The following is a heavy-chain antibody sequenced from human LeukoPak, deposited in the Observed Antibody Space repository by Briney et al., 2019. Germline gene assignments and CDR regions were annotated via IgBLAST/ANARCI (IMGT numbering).Heavy chain of an antibody. V-gene: IGHV3-30*03. CDR3: AREAIVVVPAAIGEGDYYYYYMDV. D-gene: IGHD2-2*02. Sequence: PGGSLRLSCAASGFTFSHYGVHWVRQAPGKGLEWVAVISYDGSNKYYEDSVKGRFTISRDNSKNTVFLQMNSLSAEDTAVYYCAREAIVVVPAAIGEGDYYYYYMDVWGKGTTVTVSS. CDR2: ISYDGSNK. J-gene: IGHJ6*03. CDR1: GFTFSHYG.